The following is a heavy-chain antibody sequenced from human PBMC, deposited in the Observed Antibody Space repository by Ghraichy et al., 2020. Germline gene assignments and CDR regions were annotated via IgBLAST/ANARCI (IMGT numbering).Heavy chain of an antibody. J-gene: IGHJ4*02. CDR3: ARDLLSTEGDY. D-gene: IGHD4-11*01. Sequence: GESLRLSCAASGFTFSSYAMHWVRQAPGKGLEWVAVISYDGSNKYYADSVKGRFTISRDNSKNTLYLQMNSLRAEDTAVYYCARDLLSTEGDYWGQGTLVTVSS. CDR2: ISYDGSNK. V-gene: IGHV3-30*04. CDR1: GFTFSSYA.